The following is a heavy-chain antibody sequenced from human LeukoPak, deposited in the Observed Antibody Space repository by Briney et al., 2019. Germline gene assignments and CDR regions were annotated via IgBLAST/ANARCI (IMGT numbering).Heavy chain of an antibody. CDR2: ISAYNGNT. CDR1: GYTFTSYG. CDR3: ARIGQVSAAPPTYYYYYMDV. V-gene: IGHV1-18*01. Sequence: WASVKVSCKASGYTFTSYGISWVRQAPGQGLEWMGWISAYNGNTNYAQKLQGRVTMTTDTSTSTAYMELRSLRSDDTAVYYCARIGQVSAAPPTYYYYYMDVWGKGTTVTISS. D-gene: IGHD2-2*01. J-gene: IGHJ6*03.